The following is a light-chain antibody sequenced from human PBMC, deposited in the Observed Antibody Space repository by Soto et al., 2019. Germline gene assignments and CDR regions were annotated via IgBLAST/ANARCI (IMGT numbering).Light chain of an antibody. V-gene: IGKV3-15*01. CDR2: GAS. CDR1: QSVSRN. Sequence: EIVMTQSPATLSVSPGERATLSCRASQSVSRNLAWYQQRPGQAPRLLMYGASTRATGIPGRFSGSGSGTDFTLTISSLQSEDFVVYYCQQYNQWPPYTFGPGTKLELK. J-gene: IGKJ2*01. CDR3: QQYNQWPPYT.